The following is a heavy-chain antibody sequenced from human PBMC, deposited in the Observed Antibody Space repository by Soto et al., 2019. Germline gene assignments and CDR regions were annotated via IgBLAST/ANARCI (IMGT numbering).Heavy chain of an antibody. J-gene: IGHJ4*02. D-gene: IGHD3-16*02. CDR1: GGSISSGGYY. Sequence: TLSLTCTVSGGSISSGGYYWSWIRQHPGKGLEWIGYIYYSGSTYYNPSLKSRVTISVDTSKNQFSLKLSSVTAADTAVYYCARVGNHESYYFDYWGQGTLVTVSS. CDR2: IYYSGST. V-gene: IGHV4-31*03. CDR3: ARVGNHESYYFDY.